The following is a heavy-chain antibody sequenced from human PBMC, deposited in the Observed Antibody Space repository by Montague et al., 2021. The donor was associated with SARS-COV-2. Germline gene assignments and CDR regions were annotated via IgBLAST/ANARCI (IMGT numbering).Heavy chain of an antibody. Sequence: SETLSLTCAVYGGSFSGYYWSWVRQAPGKGLEWIGEINHSGSTHYNPSPKSRVSMSVDTSKYQFSLKMRSVTAADTAVVYCARSREEFTSIAVIITGGMHYFDSWGQGTLVTVSS. D-gene: IGHD3-22*01. V-gene: IGHV4-34*01. CDR3: ARSREEFTSIAVIITGGMHYFDS. J-gene: IGHJ4*02. CDR2: INHSGST. CDR1: GGSFSGYY.